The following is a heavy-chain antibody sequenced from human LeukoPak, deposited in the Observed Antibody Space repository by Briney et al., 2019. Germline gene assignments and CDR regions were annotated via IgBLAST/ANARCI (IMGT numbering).Heavy chain of an antibody. D-gene: IGHD6-19*01. CDR2: ISWNSGSI. V-gene: IGHV3-9*01. J-gene: IGHJ3*02. CDR1: GFTFDDYA. CDR3: ARTLKVAAWGSSLFPRSDAFIS. Sequence: GRSLRLSCAASGFTFDDYAMHWVRQAPGKGLEWVSGISWNSGSIGYADSVKGRFSISRDNSKNTLYLQMSSLRAEDTAVYFCARTLKVAAWGSSLFPRSDAFISGAKGQWSPSLQ.